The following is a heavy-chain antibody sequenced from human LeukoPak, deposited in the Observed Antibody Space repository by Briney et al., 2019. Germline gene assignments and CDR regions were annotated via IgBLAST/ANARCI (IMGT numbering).Heavy chain of an antibody. CDR2: ISGNKGHT. J-gene: IGHJ4*02. CDR1: GYIFTNYG. V-gene: IGHV1-18*01. D-gene: IGHD2-21*02. CDR3: ARGRNCGGDCYLDTSL. Sequence: ASVKVSCKASGYIFTNYGITWVRQAPGQGLEWMGWISGNKGHTNYAQKLQGRVTMTTDTSTSTAYMELRSLGYDDTAVYYCARGRNCGGDCYLDTSLWGQGTLVTVSS.